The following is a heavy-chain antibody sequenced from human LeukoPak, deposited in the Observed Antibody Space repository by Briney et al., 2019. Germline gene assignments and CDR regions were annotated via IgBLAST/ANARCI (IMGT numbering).Heavy chain of an antibody. D-gene: IGHD3-9*01. CDR3: ARGWYDILTGYPEPFDY. V-gene: IGHV3-74*01. CDR1: GFTFSSSW. J-gene: IGHJ4*02. Sequence: GGSLRLSCAASGFTFSSSWMHWVRQAPGKGLVWVSRMNSDGTSITYADSVKGRFTISRDNSKNTLYLQMNSLRAEDTAVYYCARGWYDILTGYPEPFDYWGQGTLVTVSS. CDR2: MNSDGTSI.